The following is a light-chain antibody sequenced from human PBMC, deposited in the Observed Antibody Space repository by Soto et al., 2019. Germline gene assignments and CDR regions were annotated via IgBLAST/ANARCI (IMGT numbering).Light chain of an antibody. CDR3: LQDYSYPYT. Sequence: AIQMTQSPSSLSASVGDRVTITCRASQGIRNDLGWYQQKPGKAPKLLIFAAATLQTGVPSRFSGSGSGTDFTLTISSXQPEDVATYYCLQDYSYPYTFGQGTKVDIK. V-gene: IGKV1-6*01. CDR2: AAA. J-gene: IGKJ2*01. CDR1: QGIRND.